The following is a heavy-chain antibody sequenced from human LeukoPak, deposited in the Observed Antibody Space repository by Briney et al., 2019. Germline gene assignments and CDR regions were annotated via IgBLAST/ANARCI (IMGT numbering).Heavy chain of an antibody. Sequence: GGSLRLSCKASGFTFNSYWMHWVRQAPGKGLVWVSRISSDGSTITYADSVKGRFTISRDNAKNTLYLQMNSLRAEDTAVYYCARALAVAGNYDYWGQGALVTVSS. V-gene: IGHV3-74*01. CDR3: ARALAVAGNYDY. D-gene: IGHD6-19*01. CDR1: GFTFNSYW. CDR2: ISSDGSTI. J-gene: IGHJ4*02.